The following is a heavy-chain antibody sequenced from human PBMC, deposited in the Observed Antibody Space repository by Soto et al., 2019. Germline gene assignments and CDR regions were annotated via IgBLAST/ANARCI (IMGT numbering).Heavy chain of an antibody. CDR1: GGSIGSSY. Sequence: SETLSLTCSVSGGSIGSSYWNWIRQPPGKGLEWIGYIYYSGSTNYNPSLKSRVTISVDTSKNQFSLKLSSVTAADTAVYYCAREGYSSSWYYYYAMDVWGQGTTVTVSS. D-gene: IGHD6-13*01. CDR3: AREGYSSSWYYYYAMDV. J-gene: IGHJ6*02. V-gene: IGHV4-59*01. CDR2: IYYSGST.